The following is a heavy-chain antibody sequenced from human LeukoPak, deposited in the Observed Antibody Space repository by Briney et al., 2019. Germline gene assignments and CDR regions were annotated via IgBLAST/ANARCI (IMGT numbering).Heavy chain of an antibody. CDR3: ARDVSLGVRGAFWFDP. CDR2: IIPIFGTA. D-gene: IGHD3-10*01. J-gene: IGHJ5*02. V-gene: IGHV1-69*13. CDR1: GGTFSSYA. Sequence: ASVKVSCMASGGTFSSYAISWVRQAPGQGLEWMGGIIPIFGTANYAQKFQGRVTITADESTSTAYMELSSLRSEDTAVYYCARDVSLGVRGAFWFDPWGQGTLVTVSS.